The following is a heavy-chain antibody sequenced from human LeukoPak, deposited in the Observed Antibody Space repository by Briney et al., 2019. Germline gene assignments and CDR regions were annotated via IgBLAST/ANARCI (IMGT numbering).Heavy chain of an antibody. Sequence: SVKVSCKASGFTFTSSAVQWVRQARGQRLEWIGWIVVGSGNTNYARKFQERVTITRDMSTSTAYMELSSLRSEDTAVYYCAAGEDTAMVPFDYWGQGTLVTVSS. CDR3: AAGEDTAMVPFDY. D-gene: IGHD5-18*01. CDR2: IVVGSGNT. V-gene: IGHV1-58*01. CDR1: GFTFTSSA. J-gene: IGHJ4*02.